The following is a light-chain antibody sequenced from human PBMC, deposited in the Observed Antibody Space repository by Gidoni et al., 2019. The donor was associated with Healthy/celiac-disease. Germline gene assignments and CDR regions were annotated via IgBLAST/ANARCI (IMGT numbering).Light chain of an antibody. Sequence: QSVLTQPPSASGTPGQRVTISCSGSSSNIGSNYVYWYQQLPGTAPNLLIYRNNQRPSGVPDRFSGSKSGTSASLAISGLRSEDEADYYWAAWDDSLSGPRVFGGGTKLTV. CDR2: RNN. V-gene: IGLV1-47*01. CDR1: SSNIGSNY. J-gene: IGLJ3*02. CDR3: AAWDDSLSGPRV.